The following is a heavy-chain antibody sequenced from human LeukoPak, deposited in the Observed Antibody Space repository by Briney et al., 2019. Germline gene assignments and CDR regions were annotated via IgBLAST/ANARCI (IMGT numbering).Heavy chain of an antibody. CDR1: GFTFSSYS. CDR2: ISGSGGST. CDR3: ANSHNYYGSGSLTSWAFDI. J-gene: IGHJ3*02. Sequence: GGSLRLSCAASGFTFSSYSMNWVRQAPGKGLEWVSAISGSGGSTYNADSVKGRFAISRDNSKNALYLQMNGLRAEDTAVYYCANSHNYYGSGSLTSWAFDIWGQGTMVAVSS. V-gene: IGHV3-23*01. D-gene: IGHD3-10*01.